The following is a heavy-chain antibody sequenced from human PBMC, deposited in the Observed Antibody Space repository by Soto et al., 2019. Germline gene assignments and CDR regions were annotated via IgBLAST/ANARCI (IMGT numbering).Heavy chain of an antibody. Sequence: LSETLSLTCAVYGGSFSGYYWSWIRQPPGKGLEWIGEINHSGSTNYNPSLKSRVTISVDTSKNQFSLKLSSVTAADTAVYYCARDALGAARRISWWFDPWGQGTLVTV. D-gene: IGHD6-6*01. CDR3: ARDALGAARRISWWFDP. V-gene: IGHV4-34*01. J-gene: IGHJ5*02. CDR2: INHSGST. CDR1: GGSFSGYY.